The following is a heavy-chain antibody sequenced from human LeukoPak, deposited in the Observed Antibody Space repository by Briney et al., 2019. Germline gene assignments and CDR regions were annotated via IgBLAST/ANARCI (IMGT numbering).Heavy chain of an antibody. J-gene: IGHJ2*01. Sequence: SETLSLTCAVYGGSFSGYYWSWIRQPPGKGLEWIGEINHSGSTNYNPSLKSRVTLSVDTSKNQFSLKLTSVTAADTAVYYCAGYGNYWDWYFDLWGRGTLVTVSS. CDR3: AGYGNYWDWYFDL. CDR1: GGSFSGYY. V-gene: IGHV4-34*01. D-gene: IGHD4-11*01. CDR2: INHSGST.